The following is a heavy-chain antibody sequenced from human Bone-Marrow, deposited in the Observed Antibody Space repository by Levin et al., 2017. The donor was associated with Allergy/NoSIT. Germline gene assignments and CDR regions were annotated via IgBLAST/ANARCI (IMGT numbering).Heavy chain of an antibody. D-gene: IGHD3-22*01. CDR2: INPNSGGT. CDR3: ARDLYYDPGSAHLGY. CDR1: GYTFTGYY. J-gene: IGHJ4*02. Sequence: ASVKVSCKASGYTFTGYYMHWVRQAPGQGLEWMGWINPNSGGTNYAQKFQGRVTMTRDTSISTAYMELSRLRSDDTAVYYCARDLYYDPGSAHLGYWGQGTLVTVSS. V-gene: IGHV1-2*02.